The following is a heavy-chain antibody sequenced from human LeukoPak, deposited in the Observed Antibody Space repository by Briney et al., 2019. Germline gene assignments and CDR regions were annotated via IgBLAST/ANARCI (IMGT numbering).Heavy chain of an antibody. CDR3: ARGVKGLRGAFDI. CDR2: IYYGGST. J-gene: IGHJ3*02. V-gene: IGHV4-31*03. Sequence: SQTLSLTCTVSGGSISSGVYYWSWIRQHPGKGLEWIGYIYYGGSTYSNPSLKSRLTMSVDISKNQFSLKLSSVTAADTAVYYCARGVKGLRGAFDIWGQGTMVTVSS. CDR1: GGSISSGVYY. D-gene: IGHD3-10*01.